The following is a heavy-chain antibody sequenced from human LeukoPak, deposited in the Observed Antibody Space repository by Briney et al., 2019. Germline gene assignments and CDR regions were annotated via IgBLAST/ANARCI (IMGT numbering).Heavy chain of an antibody. Sequence: ASVKVSCKASGYTFTSYGISWVRQAPGQGLEWMGWINPNSGGTNYAQKFQGRVTMTRDTSISTAYMELSRLRSDDTAVYYCARGYDILTGYYRFDYWGQGTLVTVSS. D-gene: IGHD3-9*01. CDR3: ARGYDILTGYYRFDY. J-gene: IGHJ4*02. V-gene: IGHV1-2*02. CDR2: INPNSGGT. CDR1: GYTFTSYG.